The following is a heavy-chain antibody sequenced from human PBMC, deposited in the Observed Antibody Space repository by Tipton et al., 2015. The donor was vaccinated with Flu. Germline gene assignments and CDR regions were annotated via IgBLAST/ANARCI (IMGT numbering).Heavy chain of an antibody. D-gene: IGHD2-2*01. J-gene: IGHJ4*02. CDR2: ISYDGSNK. Sequence: QLVQSGGGVVQPGRSLRLSCAASGFTFSSYAMHWVRQAPGKGLEWVAVISYDGSNKYYADSVKGRFTISRDNSKNTLYLQRNSLRAEDTAVYYCARDRDWYQLLWTADYWGQGTLVTVSS. V-gene: IGHV3-30*04. CDR1: GFTFSSYA. CDR3: ARDRDWYQLLWTADY.